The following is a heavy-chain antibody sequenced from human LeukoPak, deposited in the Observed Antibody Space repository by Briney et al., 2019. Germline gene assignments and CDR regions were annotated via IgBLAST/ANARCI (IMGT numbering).Heavy chain of an antibody. CDR1: GYTFTSYD. V-gene: IGHV1-8*01. CDR2: MNPNSGNT. D-gene: IGHD3-10*01. CDR3: ARGRNYYGSGSGEPVDY. J-gene: IGHJ4*02. Sequence: ASVKVSCKASGYTFTSYDIHWVRQATGQGLEWMGWMNPNSGNTGYAQKFQGRVTVTRNTSISTAYMELSSLRSEDTAVYYCARGRNYYGSGSGEPVDYWGQGTLVTVSS.